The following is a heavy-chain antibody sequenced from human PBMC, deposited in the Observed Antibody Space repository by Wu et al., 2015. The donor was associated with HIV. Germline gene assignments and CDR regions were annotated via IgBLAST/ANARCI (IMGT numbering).Heavy chain of an antibody. CDR1: GYTFTGYY. J-gene: IGHJ6*03. CDR2: XNPDTGDT. D-gene: IGHD3-3*01. CDR3: ARDWQFQVTFGDFYMDI. V-gene: IGHV1-2*02. Sequence: QVQLVQSASEMKKSGASMKVSCKTSGYTFTGYYIHWVRQAPGQGLEWMGWXNPDTGDTKFAQIFKGRISMTRDTSTTTVNLILASLKSNDTATYYCARDWQFQVTFGDFYMDIWGNGTTVIVS.